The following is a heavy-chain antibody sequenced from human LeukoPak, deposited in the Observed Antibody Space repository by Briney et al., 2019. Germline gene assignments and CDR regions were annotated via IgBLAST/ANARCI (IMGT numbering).Heavy chain of an antibody. Sequence: SSETLSLTCTVSGGSIRSASYHWSWIRQSAGKGLEWIGRIYTNGSTNYNPSLKSRVTISVDTSKNQFSLKLNSVTAADTAVYYCARGGDYIWGTYRPFDYWGQGTLVTVSS. V-gene: IGHV4-61*02. CDR1: GGSIRSASYH. J-gene: IGHJ4*02. CDR2: IYTNGST. D-gene: IGHD3-16*02. CDR3: ARGGDYIWGTYRPFDY.